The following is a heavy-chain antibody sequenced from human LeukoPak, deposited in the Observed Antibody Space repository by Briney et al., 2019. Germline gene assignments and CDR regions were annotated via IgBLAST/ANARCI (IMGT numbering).Heavy chain of an antibody. CDR1: GGSISSYY. D-gene: IGHD3-22*01. J-gene: IGHJ6*03. V-gene: IGHV4-4*07. Sequence: SETLSLTCTVSGGSISSYYWSWIRQPAGKGLEWIGRIYTSGSTNYNPSLKSRVTMSVDTSKNQFSLKLSSVTAADTAVYYCARDQYYYDSSGKYYMDVWGKGTRSPSP. CDR2: IYTSGST. CDR3: ARDQYYYDSSGKYYMDV.